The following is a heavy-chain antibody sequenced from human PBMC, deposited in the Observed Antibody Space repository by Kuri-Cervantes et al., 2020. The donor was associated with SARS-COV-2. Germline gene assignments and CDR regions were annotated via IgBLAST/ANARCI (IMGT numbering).Heavy chain of an antibody. CDR3: ARDRNGDYGSDAFDI. Sequence: SETLSLTCTVSGGSVSGYYWTWMRQPPGKGLEWIGNIHYSGSTNYNTSLDSRVTISVDTSKNQLSLRLSSVTAADTAVYYCARDRNGDYGSDAFDIWGQGTMVTVSS. J-gene: IGHJ3*02. D-gene: IGHD4-17*01. CDR2: IHYSGST. CDR1: GGSVSGYY. V-gene: IGHV4-59*02.